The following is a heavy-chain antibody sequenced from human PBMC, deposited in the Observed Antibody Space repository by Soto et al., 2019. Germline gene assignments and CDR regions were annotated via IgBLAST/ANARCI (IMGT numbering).Heavy chain of an antibody. CDR2: ISGSGGST. CDR1: GFTFSSYA. Sequence: EVQLLESGGGLVQPGGSLRLSCAASGFTFSSYAMSWVRQAPGKGLEWVSAISGSGGSTYYADSVKGRFTISRDNSKNTLYLQMNRLRAEDTAVYYCAKGRPGTTVTIEYFPPWGQGTLVTVSS. D-gene: IGHD4-17*01. J-gene: IGHJ1*01. V-gene: IGHV3-23*01. CDR3: AKGRPGTTVTIEYFPP.